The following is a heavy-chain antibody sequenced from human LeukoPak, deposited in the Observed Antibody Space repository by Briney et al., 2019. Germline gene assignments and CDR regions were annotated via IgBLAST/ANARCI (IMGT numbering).Heavy chain of an antibody. CDR2: IYYSGST. Sequence: SETLSLTCTVSGGSISSSSYYWGWIRQPPGTGLEWIGSIYYSGSTYYNPSLKSRVTISVDTSKNQFSLKLSSVTAADTAVYYCARDPDCSGGSCYSFREHNWFDPWGQGTLVTVSS. D-gene: IGHD2-15*01. J-gene: IGHJ5*02. CDR1: GGSISSSSYY. V-gene: IGHV4-39*07. CDR3: ARDPDCSGGSCYSFREHNWFDP.